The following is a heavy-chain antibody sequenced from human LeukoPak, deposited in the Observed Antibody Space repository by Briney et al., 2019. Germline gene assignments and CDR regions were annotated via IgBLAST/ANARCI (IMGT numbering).Heavy chain of an antibody. CDR3: TTTLAYCSGGSCYGYYFDY. Sequence: GGSLRLSCAASGITFSNALMSWVRQAPGKGLEWVGRIKSKTDGGTTDYAAPVKGRFTISRDDSKNTLYLQMNSLKTEDTAMYYCTTTLAYCSGGSCYGYYFDYWGQGTLVTVSS. CDR1: GITFSNAL. V-gene: IGHV3-15*01. D-gene: IGHD2-15*01. CDR2: IKSKTDGGTT. J-gene: IGHJ4*02.